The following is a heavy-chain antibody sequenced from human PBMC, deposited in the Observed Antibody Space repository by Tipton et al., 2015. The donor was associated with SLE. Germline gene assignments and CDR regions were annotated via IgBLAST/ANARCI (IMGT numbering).Heavy chain of an antibody. CDR2: ISWNSGSI. CDR1: GFTFDDYA. V-gene: IGHV3-9*01. CDR3: ARDLVT. J-gene: IGHJ4*02. Sequence: SLRLSCAASGFTFDDYAMHWVRQAPGKGLEWVSGISWNSGSIGYADSVKGRFIISRDNAKNSLYLQMNSLRADDTAVYYCARDLVTWGQGTLVTVSS. D-gene: IGHD4-23*01.